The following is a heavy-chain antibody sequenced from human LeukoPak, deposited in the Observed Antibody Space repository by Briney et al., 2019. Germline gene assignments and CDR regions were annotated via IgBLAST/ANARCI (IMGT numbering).Heavy chain of an antibody. Sequence: GRSLRLSCAASGFTFSSYGMHWVRQAPGKGLEWVAVISYDGSNKYYADSVKGRFTISRDNSKNTLYLQMNSLRAEDTAVYYCAKDRIDRGRSVPSDYWGQGTLVTVSS. CDR2: ISYDGSNK. J-gene: IGHJ4*02. CDR1: GFTFSSYG. V-gene: IGHV3-30*18. CDR3: AKDRIDRGRSVPSDY. D-gene: IGHD1-26*01.